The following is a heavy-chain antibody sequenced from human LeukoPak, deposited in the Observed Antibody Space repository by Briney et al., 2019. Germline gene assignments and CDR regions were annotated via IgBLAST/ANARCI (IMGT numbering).Heavy chain of an antibody. Sequence: PGGSLRLSCAASGFTFSSYAMSWVRQAPGKGLEWVSAISGSGGSTYYADSMKGRFTISRDNSKNTLYLQMNSLRAEDTAVYYCAKERDIVVVPAAVDYWGQGTLVTVSS. D-gene: IGHD2-2*01. CDR3: AKERDIVVVPAAVDY. CDR2: ISGSGGST. V-gene: IGHV3-23*01. J-gene: IGHJ4*02. CDR1: GFTFSSYA.